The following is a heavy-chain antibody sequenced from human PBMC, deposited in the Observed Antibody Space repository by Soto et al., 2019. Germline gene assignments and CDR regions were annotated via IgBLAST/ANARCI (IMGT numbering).Heavy chain of an antibody. D-gene: IGHD3-10*01. Sequence: LSLTCDVYGGSFSGYYWSWVRQPPGKGLEWIGEINHSGRTNYNPSLKSRVTISLDTPKNQFSLKLTSVTAADTAVYYCARVATMVRGVVYYYYGVDVWGQGTTVTVYS. V-gene: IGHV4-34*01. CDR3: ARVATMVRGVVYYYYGVDV. CDR1: GGSFSGYY. CDR2: INHSGRT. J-gene: IGHJ6*02.